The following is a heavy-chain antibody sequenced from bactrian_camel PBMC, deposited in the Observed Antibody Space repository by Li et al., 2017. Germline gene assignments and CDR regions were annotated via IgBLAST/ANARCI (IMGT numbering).Heavy chain of an antibody. J-gene: IGHJ4*01. CDR1: GFTFGSAD. D-gene: IGHD1*01. V-gene: IGHV3S7*01. Sequence: HVQLVESGGGLVQPGGSLRVSCTASGFTFGSADMNWVRQAPGKGLEWVSSIFSDGNKTYYADAYSDSAKGRFTISQDSARITAYLQMASLKPEDTAVYYCVPVALEERDGLVSCARWSQGTQVTVS. CDR2: IFSDGNKT.